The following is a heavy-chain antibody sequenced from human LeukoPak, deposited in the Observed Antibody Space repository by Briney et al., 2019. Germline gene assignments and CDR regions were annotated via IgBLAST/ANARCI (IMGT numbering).Heavy chain of an antibody. CDR3: ARDLSASWYSLGY. Sequence: GGSLRLSCAASGSSFADYGMSWVRQAPGKGLEWVSGINWSGESTGYAGSVKGRFTISRDNAENALYLQMNSLRAEDTALYYCARDLSASWYSLGYWGRGTLVTVSS. V-gene: IGHV3-20*04. CDR1: GSSFADYG. D-gene: IGHD6-13*01. J-gene: IGHJ4*02. CDR2: INWSGEST.